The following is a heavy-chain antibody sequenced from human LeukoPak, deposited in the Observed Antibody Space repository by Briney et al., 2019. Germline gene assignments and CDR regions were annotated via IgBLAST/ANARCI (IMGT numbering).Heavy chain of an antibody. CDR3: ARVSYYDILTGSFLGFDY. Sequence: PSETLSLTCAVSGGSISSGNWWSWVRQTPGTGLEWIGEIFYSGNTNYNPSLQSRATIFLDKSKNQFSLKLSSVTAADTAVYYCARVSYYDILTGSFLGFDYWGQGTLVTVSS. J-gene: IGHJ4*02. V-gene: IGHV4-4*02. D-gene: IGHD3-9*01. CDR1: GGSISSGNW. CDR2: IFYSGNT.